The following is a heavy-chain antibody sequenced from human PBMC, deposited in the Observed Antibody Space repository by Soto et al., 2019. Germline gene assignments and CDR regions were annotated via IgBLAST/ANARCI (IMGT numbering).Heavy chain of an antibody. D-gene: IGHD3-16*01. CDR1: GYTFTDYY. CDR3: ARGGREVPRIPYDT. Sequence: ASVKVSCKASGYTFTDYYVHWVRQAPGQGLEWMGWINPNVGGTNYARKFQGRVTMTRDTSIRTVYMKLTRLSPDDTAIYYCARGGREVPRIPYDTWGQGTRVTVSS. V-gene: IGHV1-2*02. J-gene: IGHJ5*02. CDR2: INPNVGGT.